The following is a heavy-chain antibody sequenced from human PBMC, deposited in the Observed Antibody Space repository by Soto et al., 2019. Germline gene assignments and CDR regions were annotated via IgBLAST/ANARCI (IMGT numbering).Heavy chain of an antibody. CDR1: GYTFTSYD. V-gene: IGHV1-8*01. D-gene: IGHD3-3*01. J-gene: IGHJ5*02. CDR2: MNPNSGNT. CDR3: ARGHYDFWSGYSNWFDP. Sequence: ASVKVSCKASGYTFTSYDINWVRQATGQGLEWMGWMNPNSGNTGYAQKFQGRVTMTRNTSISTAYMELSSLRSEDTAVYYCARGHYDFWSGYSNWFDPWGRGTLVTVSS.